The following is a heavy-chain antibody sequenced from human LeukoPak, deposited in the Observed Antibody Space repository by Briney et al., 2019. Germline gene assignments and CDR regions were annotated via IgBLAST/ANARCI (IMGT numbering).Heavy chain of an antibody. V-gene: IGHV3-30-3*01. CDR3: ARDRYSSGWYGDFDC. CDR1: GFTFSSYA. Sequence: TGGSLRLSCAASGFTFSSYAMHWVRQAPGKGLEREAVISSDGSNNYYADSVKGRFTISRDNSKNTLYLQVNSLRAEDTAVYYCARDRYSSGWYGDFDCWGQGTLVSVSS. D-gene: IGHD6-19*01. J-gene: IGHJ4*02. CDR2: ISSDGSNN.